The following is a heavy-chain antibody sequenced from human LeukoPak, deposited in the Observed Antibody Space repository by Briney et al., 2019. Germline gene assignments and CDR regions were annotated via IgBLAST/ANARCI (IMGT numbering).Heavy chain of an antibody. CDR1: GFTFSNYA. Sequence: GGSLRLSCAASGFTFSNYAMSWVRQAPGKGLQWVSAISSSGVSTYHADSVKGRFTISRDNSKNTLYLQVNSLRAEDTAVYYCAKGKSHTPYDISDYWGQGTLVTVSS. D-gene: IGHD3-9*01. V-gene: IGHV3-23*01. J-gene: IGHJ4*02. CDR3: AKGKSHTPYDISDY. CDR2: ISSSGVST.